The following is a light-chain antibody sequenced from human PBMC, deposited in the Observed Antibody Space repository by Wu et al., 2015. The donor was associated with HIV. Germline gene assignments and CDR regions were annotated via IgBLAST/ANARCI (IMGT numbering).Light chain of an antibody. CDR1: QSISTW. V-gene: IGKV1-5*03. Sequence: DIQMTQSPSSLSASVGDIVTITCRASQSISTWLAWYQHKPGQAPKLLIYKTSSLETDVPSRFSGSGSGTEFTLTISGLQPDDFATYYCQQYTTWTFGQGTKVEV. CDR2: KTS. CDR3: QQYTTWT. J-gene: IGKJ1*01.